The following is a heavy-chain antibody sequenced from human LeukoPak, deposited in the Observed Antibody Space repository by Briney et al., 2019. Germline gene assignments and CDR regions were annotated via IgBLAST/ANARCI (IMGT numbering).Heavy chain of an antibody. CDR1: GYTFTSYY. D-gene: IGHD6-13*01. V-gene: IGHV1-46*01. J-gene: IGHJ4*02. Sequence: ASVKVSCKASGYTFTSYYMHWVRQAPGQELEWMGIINPSGGSTSYAQKFQGRVTMTRDTSTSTVYMELSSLRSEDTAVYYCARESLAAALDYWGQGTLVTVSS. CDR3: ARESLAAALDY. CDR2: INPSGGST.